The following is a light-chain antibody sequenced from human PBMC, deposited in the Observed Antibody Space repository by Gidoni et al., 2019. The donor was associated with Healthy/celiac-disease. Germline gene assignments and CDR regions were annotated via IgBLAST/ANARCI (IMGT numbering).Light chain of an antibody. CDR3: QSADSSGTVV. J-gene: IGLJ2*01. Sequence: SYELTQPPWVSVSPGQTARITCSGDALPKQYAYWYQQTPGQAPVLVIYKDSERPSGIPERFSGSSSGTTVTLTISGVQAEDEADYYCQSADSSGTVVFGGGTKLTVL. CDR2: KDS. V-gene: IGLV3-25*03. CDR1: ALPKQY.